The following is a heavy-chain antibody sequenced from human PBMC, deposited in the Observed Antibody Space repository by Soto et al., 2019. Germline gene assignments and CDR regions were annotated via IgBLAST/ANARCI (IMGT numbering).Heavy chain of an antibody. CDR1: GFTFSSYA. Sequence: GGSLRLSCAASGFTFSSYAMHWVRQAPGKGLEWVAVISYDGSNKYYADSVKGRFTISRDNSKNTLYLQMNSLRAEDTAVYYCANSYCSGGSCFGNPVWIDAFDIWGQGTMVTVSS. J-gene: IGHJ3*02. CDR3: ANSYCSGGSCFGNPVWIDAFDI. V-gene: IGHV3-30-3*01. CDR2: ISYDGSNK. D-gene: IGHD2-15*01.